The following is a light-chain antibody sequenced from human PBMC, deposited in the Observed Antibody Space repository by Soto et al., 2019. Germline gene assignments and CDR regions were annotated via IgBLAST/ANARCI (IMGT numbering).Light chain of an antibody. CDR3: QAWDSSTVV. J-gene: IGLJ2*01. CDR1: KLGAKY. V-gene: IGLV3-1*01. Sequence: SYELTQPPSVSVSPGQTASITCSGDKLGAKYACWYQQKPGQSPVLLIYQDSKRPSGIPERFSGSNSGNTATLTIRGTQALDEADYYCQAWDSSTVVFGGGTKLTVL. CDR2: QDS.